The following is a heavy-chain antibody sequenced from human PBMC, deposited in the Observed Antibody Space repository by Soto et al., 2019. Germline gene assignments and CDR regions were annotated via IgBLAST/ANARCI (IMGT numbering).Heavy chain of an antibody. CDR1: GFSLSTSGVG. D-gene: IGHD3-22*01. CDR2: IYWDDDK. Sequence: QITLKEPGPTLVKPTQTLTLTCAFSGFSLSTSGVGVGWIRQPPGKALEWLALIYWDDDKRYSPSLKTRLTIPKGTFKNRGVLRNTHMDFVETATNYCSHIPPPHYDTSAFFDYWGQGTLVTVSS. J-gene: IGHJ4*02. V-gene: IGHV2-5*02. CDR3: SHIPPPHYDTSAFFDY.